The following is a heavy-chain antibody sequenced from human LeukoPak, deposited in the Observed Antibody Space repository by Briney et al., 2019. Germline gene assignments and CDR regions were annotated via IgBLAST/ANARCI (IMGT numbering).Heavy chain of an antibody. V-gene: IGHV1-3*03. Sequence: ASVKVSCKASGYTFTSYAMHWVRQAPGQRLEWMGWINAGNGNTKYSQEFQGRVTITRDTSASTAYMELSSLRSEDMAVYYCARDGAHYDFWSGYKKQDDAFDIWGQGTMVTVSS. J-gene: IGHJ3*02. D-gene: IGHD3-3*01. CDR2: INAGNGNT. CDR1: GYTFTSYA. CDR3: ARDGAHYDFWSGYKKQDDAFDI.